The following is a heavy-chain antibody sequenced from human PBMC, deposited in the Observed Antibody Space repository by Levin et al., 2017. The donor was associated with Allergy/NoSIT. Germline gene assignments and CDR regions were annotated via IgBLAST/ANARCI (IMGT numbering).Heavy chain of an antibody. J-gene: IGHJ5*02. CDR3: ARTIFCGADCSGGGWFDP. Sequence: SQTLSLTCTVSGGSVSSYYWSWIRQPPGKGLEWIGRGSAYDNPSLKSRVTISVDTSKNQLSLKLSSVTAADTAVYYCARTIFCGADCSGGGWFDPWGQGTLVTVSS. D-gene: IGHD2-21*02. CDR2: RGSA. CDR1: GGSVSSYY. V-gene: IGHV4-59*02.